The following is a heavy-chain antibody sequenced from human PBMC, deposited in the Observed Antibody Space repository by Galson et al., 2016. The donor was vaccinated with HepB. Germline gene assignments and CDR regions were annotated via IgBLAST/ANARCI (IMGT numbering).Heavy chain of an antibody. CDR3: AKRHEYCPPVGCSVDY. D-gene: IGHD2/OR15-2a*01. V-gene: IGHV3-30*18. J-gene: IGHJ4*02. Sequence: LRLSCAASGFTFSNYGMHWVRQAPGKGLEWVAADSMDGRRKFYADSVKGRFTISRDNSNSMLFLQMSSLRADDTAVYYCAKRHEYCPPVGCSVDYWGQGTLVSVSS. CDR2: DSMDGRRK. CDR1: GFTFSNYG.